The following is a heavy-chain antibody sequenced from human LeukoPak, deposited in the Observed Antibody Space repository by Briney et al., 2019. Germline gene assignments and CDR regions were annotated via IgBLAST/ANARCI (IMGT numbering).Heavy chain of an antibody. Sequence: GGSLRLSCAASGFIFNSHAMQWVRQAPGKGLEWVAGISYDGSNKYYADSVRGRFTISRDNSKNTLYLLMNSLTAEDTAVYHCARDRSYSFDYWGQGTLVTVSS. D-gene: IGHD3-10*01. J-gene: IGHJ4*02. V-gene: IGHV3-30-3*01. CDR1: GFIFNSHA. CDR3: ARDRSYSFDY. CDR2: ISYDGSNK.